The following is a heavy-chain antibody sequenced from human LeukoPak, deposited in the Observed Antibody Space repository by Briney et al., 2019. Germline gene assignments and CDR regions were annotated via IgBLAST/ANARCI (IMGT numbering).Heavy chain of an antibody. CDR2: ISTSSSYI. D-gene: IGHD3-22*01. J-gene: IGHJ4*02. CDR1: GYTFSSYS. V-gene: IGHV3-21*01. Sequence: GGSLRLSCAASGYTFSSYSMNWVRQAPGKGLEWVSFISTSSSYIYYADSVKGRFTVSRDNSKNTLYLQMNSLRAEDTAVYYCAKATLYYDSSGFTLFDYWGQGTLVTVSS. CDR3: AKATLYYDSSGFTLFDY.